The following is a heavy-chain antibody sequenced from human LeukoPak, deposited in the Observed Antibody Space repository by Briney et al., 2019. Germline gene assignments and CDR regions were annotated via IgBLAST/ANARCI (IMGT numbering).Heavy chain of an antibody. CDR3: ARDYGDYGVDY. CDR1: GYTFTGYY. CDR2: INPNRGGT. V-gene: IGHV1-2*02. D-gene: IGHD4-17*01. Sequence: GASVKVSCKASGYTFTGYYMHWVRQAPGQGLEWMGWINPNRGGTNYAQKFQGRVTMTRDTSISTAYMELSRLRSDDTAVYYCARDYGDYGVDYWGQGTLVTVSS. J-gene: IGHJ4*02.